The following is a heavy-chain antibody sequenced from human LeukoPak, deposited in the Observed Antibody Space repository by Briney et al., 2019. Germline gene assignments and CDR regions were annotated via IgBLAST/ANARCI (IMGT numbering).Heavy chain of an antibody. CDR3: AKDPSFYDFWSGYYYYYYYMDV. V-gene: IGHV3-30*02. J-gene: IGHJ6*03. CDR2: IRYDGSNK. Sequence: GGSLRLSCAASGFTFSSYGMHWVRQAPGKGLEWVAFIRYDGSNKYYADSVKGRFTISRDNSKNTLYLQMNSLRAEDTAVYYCAKDPSFYDFWSGYYYYYYYMDVWGKGTTVTVSS. D-gene: IGHD3-3*01. CDR1: GFTFSSYG.